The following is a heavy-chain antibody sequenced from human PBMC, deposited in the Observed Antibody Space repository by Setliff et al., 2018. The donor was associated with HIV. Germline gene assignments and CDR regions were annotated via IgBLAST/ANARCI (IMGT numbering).Heavy chain of an antibody. J-gene: IGHJ4*02. D-gene: IGHD5-12*01. Sequence: PSETLSLTCTVSGGSISPYYWSWIRQPSGKGLEWIAWISDRGTTNYNPSLKSRVTLSVDTSKNQFSLSLTPVTAADMGVYYCAKSSPSIGYISDHWGQGTLVTVSS. V-gene: IGHV4-59*12. CDR3: AKSSPSIGYISDH. CDR1: GGSISPYY. CDR2: ISDRGTT.